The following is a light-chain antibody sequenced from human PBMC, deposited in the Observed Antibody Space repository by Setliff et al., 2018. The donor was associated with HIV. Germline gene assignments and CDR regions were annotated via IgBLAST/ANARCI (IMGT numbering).Light chain of an antibody. CDR2: DVS. J-gene: IGLJ1*01. CDR1: SSDVGGYNY. V-gene: IGLV2-11*01. Sequence: SVLTQPRSVSGSPGQSVTISCTGTSSDVGGYNYVSWYQHHPGKAPKFMIYDVSKRPSGVPDRFSGSKSGNTASLTISGLQAEDEADYYCCSYVGSYTFGYVFGTGTKVTVL. CDR3: CSYVGSYTFGYV.